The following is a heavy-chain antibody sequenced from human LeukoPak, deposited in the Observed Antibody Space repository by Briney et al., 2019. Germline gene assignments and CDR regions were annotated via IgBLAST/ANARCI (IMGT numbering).Heavy chain of an antibody. CDR1: GFTFSSYE. CDR3: AITMFRGVIIFKGDFDY. J-gene: IGHJ4*02. Sequence: PGGSLRLSCAASGFTFSSYEMNWVRRAPGKGLGWVSYISSSGNTIYYADSVKGRFNNSRDNAKNSLYMQMNSLRADDTAVNYCAITMFRGVIIFKGDFDYWGQGTLVTVSS. CDR2: ISSSGNTI. D-gene: IGHD3-10*01. V-gene: IGHV3-48*03.